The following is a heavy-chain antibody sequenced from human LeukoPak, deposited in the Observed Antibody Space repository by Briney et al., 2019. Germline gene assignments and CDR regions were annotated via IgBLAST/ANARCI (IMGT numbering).Heavy chain of an antibody. Sequence: SGGSLRLSCAASGFTFSNAWMSWVRQAPGKGLEWVGRIKSKTGGGTTDYAAPVKGRFTISRDDSKNTLYLQMNSLKTEDTAVYYCTTDGVGVEGATYDNWGQGTLVSVSS. D-gene: IGHD1-26*01. J-gene: IGHJ4*02. CDR3: TTDGVGVEGATYDN. V-gene: IGHV3-15*01. CDR1: GFTFSNAW. CDR2: IKSKTGGGTT.